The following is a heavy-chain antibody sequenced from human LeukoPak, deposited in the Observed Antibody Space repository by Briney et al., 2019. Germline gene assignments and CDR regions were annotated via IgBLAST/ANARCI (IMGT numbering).Heavy chain of an antibody. CDR3: ASTRLWFGELFPYFFDY. V-gene: IGHV1-8*01. Sequence: ASVKVSCKASGYTFTSYDINWVRQATGPGLEWMGWMNPNSGNKGYPQKFQGRVTMTRNTSISTAYMELSSLRSEDTAVYSCASTRLWFGELFPYFFDYWGQGTLVTVSS. D-gene: IGHD3-10*01. CDR1: GYTFTSYD. J-gene: IGHJ4*02. CDR2: MNPNSGNK.